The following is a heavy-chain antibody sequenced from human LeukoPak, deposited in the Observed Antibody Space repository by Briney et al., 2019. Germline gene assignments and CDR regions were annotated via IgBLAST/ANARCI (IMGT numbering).Heavy chain of an antibody. V-gene: IGHV5-51*01. CDR3: ARRDVSAWYYFDY. Sequence: GESLKISCKGSGYTFNTYWVGWVRQMPGKGLEWIGITYPGDSDIRYSPSFRGQVTISADKSSSTAYLQWSSLKASDTAMYYCARRDVSAWYYFDYWGQGTLVTVSS. J-gene: IGHJ4*02. CDR2: TYPGDSDI. CDR1: GYTFNTYW. D-gene: IGHD6-19*01.